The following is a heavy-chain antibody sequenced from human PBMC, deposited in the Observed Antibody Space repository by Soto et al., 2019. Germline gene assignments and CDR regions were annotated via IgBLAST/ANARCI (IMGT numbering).Heavy chain of an antibody. J-gene: IGHJ5*02. V-gene: IGHV4-31*03. CDR3: ARDKFSYGDNGWFDP. Sequence: QVQLQESGPGLVKPSQTLSLTCTVSGGSITNSGHYWSWVRQRPGKGLEWVGYIHDSGNADYNPILKSRASISVDSSKNQFSLKLTSVTAADTAKYFCARDKFSYGDNGWFDPWGQGILVTVS. CDR1: GGSITNSGHY. D-gene: IGHD4-17*01. CDR2: IHDSGNA.